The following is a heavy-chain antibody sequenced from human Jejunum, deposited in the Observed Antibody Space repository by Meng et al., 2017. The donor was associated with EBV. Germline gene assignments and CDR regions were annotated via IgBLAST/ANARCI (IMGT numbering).Heavy chain of an antibody. Sequence: QVQLVQAGAEVKKKGASVKVSCKASGYTFTEYAMHWLRQAPGQRLEWMGWFSTANDNTKYSQKFQGRVTITRDTSASTGYMELSSLRSEDTAVYYCARRNYGDYGDGFDYWGQGTLVTVSS. CDR3: ARRNYGDYGDGFDY. CDR2: FSTANDNT. CDR1: GYTFTEYA. V-gene: IGHV1-3*04. D-gene: IGHD4-17*01. J-gene: IGHJ4*02.